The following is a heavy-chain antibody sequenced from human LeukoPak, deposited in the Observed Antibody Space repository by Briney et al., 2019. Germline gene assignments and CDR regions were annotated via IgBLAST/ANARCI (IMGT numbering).Heavy chain of an antibody. Sequence: GASVKVSCKASGYTFTGYYMHWVRQAPGQGLEWMGWINPNSGGTNYAQKFQGRVTMARDTSISTAYMELSRLRSDDTAVYYCARDCGDWDAFDIWGQGTMVTVSS. D-gene: IGHD2-21*02. J-gene: IGHJ3*02. V-gene: IGHV1-2*02. CDR1: GYTFTGYY. CDR3: ARDCGDWDAFDI. CDR2: INPNSGGT.